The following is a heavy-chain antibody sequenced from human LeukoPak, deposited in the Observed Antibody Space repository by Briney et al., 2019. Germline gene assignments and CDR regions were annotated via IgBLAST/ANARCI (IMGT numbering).Heavy chain of an antibody. V-gene: IGHV4-38-2*02. D-gene: IGHD3-22*01. CDR2: IYHSGST. CDR3: ARGDSRDAFDI. Sequence: SETLSLTCTVSGYSISSGYYWGWIRQPPGKGLEWIGSIYHSGSTNYNPSLKSRVTISVDTSKNQFSLKLSSVTAADTAVYYCARGDSRDAFDIWGQGTMVTVSS. CDR1: GYSISSGYY. J-gene: IGHJ3*02.